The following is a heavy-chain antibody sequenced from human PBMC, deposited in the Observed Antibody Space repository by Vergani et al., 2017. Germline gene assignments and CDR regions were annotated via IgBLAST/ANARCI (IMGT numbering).Heavy chain of an antibody. CDR3: ARETDTGSSVSYNYYAMDV. J-gene: IGHJ6*02. Sequence: EVHLVESGGGLVQPGGSLTLSCAASGFTFNTYWMSWVRQAPGKGLEWISYMSSGDSIYYADSVKGRFTVSRDNTKNTLYLQMNSLRAEDTAVYYCARETDTGSSVSYNYYAMDVWGQGTTVSVSS. CDR1: GFTFNTYW. CDR2: MSSGDSI. D-gene: IGHD3-9*01. V-gene: IGHV3-48*04.